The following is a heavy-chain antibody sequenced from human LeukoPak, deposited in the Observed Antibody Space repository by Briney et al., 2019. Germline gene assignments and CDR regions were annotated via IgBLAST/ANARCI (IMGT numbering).Heavy chain of an antibody. CDR3: AKLAYCGGDCEDDAFDI. CDR2: ISGSGGST. D-gene: IGHD2-21*01. CDR1: GFTFSSYA. Sequence: GGSLRLSCAASGFTFSSYAMSWVRQAPGKGPERVSAISGSGGSTYYADSVKGRFTISRDNSKNTLHLQMNSLRAEDTAVYYCAKLAYCGGDCEDDAFDIWGQGTMVTVSS. V-gene: IGHV3-23*01. J-gene: IGHJ3*02.